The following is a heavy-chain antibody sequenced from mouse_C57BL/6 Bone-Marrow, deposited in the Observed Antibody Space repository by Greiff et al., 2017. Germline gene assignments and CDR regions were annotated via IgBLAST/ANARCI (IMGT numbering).Heavy chain of an antibody. CDR3: AKRDYDSRYYLDY. CDR2: INPSSGYT. J-gene: IGHJ2*01. CDR1: GYTFTSYT. Sequence: VQLQESGAELARPGASVKMSCKASGYTFTSYTMPWVQQRPGQGLEWIGYINPSSGYTKYNQKFKDKATLTADKSSSTAYMELSRLTSEDSAVYYCAKRDYDSRYYLDYWGQGTTLTVSS. V-gene: IGHV1-4*01. D-gene: IGHD1-1*01.